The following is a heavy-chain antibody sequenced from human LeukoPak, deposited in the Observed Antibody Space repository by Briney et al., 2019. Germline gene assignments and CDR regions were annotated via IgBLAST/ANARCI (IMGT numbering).Heavy chain of an antibody. Sequence: GGSLRLSCAASGFTFSSYAMSWVRQAPGKGLEWVSAISGSGGSTYYADSVKGRFTISRDNSKNTLFLPMHSLRAEDTAVYYCAKEVGMYGTPTLDFWGQGTVVTVSS. V-gene: IGHV3-23*01. CDR2: ISGSGGST. J-gene: IGHJ4*02. CDR3: AKEVGMYGTPTLDF. D-gene: IGHD1-1*01. CDR1: GFTFSSYA.